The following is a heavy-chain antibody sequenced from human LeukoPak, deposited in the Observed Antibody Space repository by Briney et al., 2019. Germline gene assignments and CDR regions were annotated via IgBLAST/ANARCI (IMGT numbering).Heavy chain of an antibody. Sequence: GASVKVSCKASGYTFTGYYMHWVRQAPGQGLEWTGWINPNSGGTNYAQKFQGRVTMTRDTSISTAYMELSRLRSDDTAVYYCAREPRLYGSGYMDVWGKGTTVTVSS. CDR1: GYTFTGYY. CDR2: INPNSGGT. J-gene: IGHJ6*03. CDR3: AREPRLYGSGYMDV. D-gene: IGHD2-8*02. V-gene: IGHV1-2*02.